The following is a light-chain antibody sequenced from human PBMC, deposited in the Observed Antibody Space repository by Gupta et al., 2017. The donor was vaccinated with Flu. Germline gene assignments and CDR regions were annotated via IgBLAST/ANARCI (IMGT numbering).Light chain of an antibody. CDR1: SGHSSYA. CDR3: QTWGAGIVV. Sequence: HLVLTQSPSASASLPAPVKLTCILSSGHSSYAIEWHQQQPEKGPRYLMKLNSDGSHNKGDGIPDRFSGSSSGAERYLIISRLQSEDEADYYCQTWGAGIVVFGGGTKLTVL. V-gene: IGLV4-69*01. J-gene: IGLJ2*01. CDR2: LNSDGSH.